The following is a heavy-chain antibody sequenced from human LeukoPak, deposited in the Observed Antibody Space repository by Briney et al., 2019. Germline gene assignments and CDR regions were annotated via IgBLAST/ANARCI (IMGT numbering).Heavy chain of an antibody. CDR2: IYTSGST. CDR1: GGSISSYY. CDR3: AGGLYCTNGVCKGDNWFDP. V-gene: IGHV4-4*07. Sequence: PSETLSLTCTVSGGSISSYYWSWIRQPAGKGLEWIGRIYTSGSTNYNPSLKSRVTMSVDTSKNQFSLKLSSVTAADTAVYYCAGGLYCTNGVCKGDNWFDPWGQGTLVTVSS. D-gene: IGHD2-8*01. J-gene: IGHJ5*02.